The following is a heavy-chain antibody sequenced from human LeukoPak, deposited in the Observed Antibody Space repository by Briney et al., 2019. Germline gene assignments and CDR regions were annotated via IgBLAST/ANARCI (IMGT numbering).Heavy chain of an antibody. D-gene: IGHD4-11*01. Sequence: GASVKVSCKASGYTFSSYAISWVRQAPGQGLEWMGGIIPIFGTANYAQKFQGRVTITADESTSTAHMELSSLRSEDTAVYYCARDRVRGNSNPFFDYWGQGTLVTVSS. J-gene: IGHJ4*02. CDR3: ARDRVRGNSNPFFDY. CDR2: IIPIFGTA. CDR1: GYTFSSYA. V-gene: IGHV1-69*13.